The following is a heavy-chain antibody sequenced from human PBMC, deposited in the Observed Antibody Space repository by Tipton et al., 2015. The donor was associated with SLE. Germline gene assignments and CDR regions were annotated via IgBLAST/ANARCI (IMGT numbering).Heavy chain of an antibody. D-gene: IGHD3-9*01. CDR1: GFTFSSYD. V-gene: IGHV3-21*03. Sequence: GSLRLSCATSGFTFSSYDMHWVRQATGKGLEWVSAIGTSSSYIYYADSVKGRFTISRDNAKNSLYLQMNSLRAEDTAVYYCAGELRYFDWLSPSYGMDVWGQGTTVTVSS. CDR2: IGTSSSYI. J-gene: IGHJ6*02. CDR3: AGELRYFDWLSPSYGMDV.